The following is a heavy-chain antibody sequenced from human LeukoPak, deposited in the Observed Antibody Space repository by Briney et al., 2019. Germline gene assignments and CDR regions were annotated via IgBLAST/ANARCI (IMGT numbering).Heavy chain of an antibody. D-gene: IGHD3-10*01. CDR3: ARRTRFGDFIDY. CDR2: INHTGIT. J-gene: IGHJ4*02. CDR1: GASFSAYY. V-gene: IGHV4-34*01. Sequence: SETLSLTCAVSGASFSAYYWSWIRQPPEKGLESLGEINHTGITDYNPSLKSRVTISVDTSKNQFSLRLSSVTAADSAVYYCARRTRFGDFIDYWGQGTLVTVSS.